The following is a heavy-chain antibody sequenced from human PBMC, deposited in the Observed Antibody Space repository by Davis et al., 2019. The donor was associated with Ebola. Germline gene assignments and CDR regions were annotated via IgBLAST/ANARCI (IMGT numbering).Heavy chain of an antibody. CDR1: GGSISSHY. D-gene: IGHD6-13*01. J-gene: IGHJ4*02. CDR3: ARVAAAGPPGFDY. V-gene: IGHV4-59*08. CDR2: IYYSGST. Sequence: PSETLSLTCTVSGGSISSHYWSWIRQPPGKGLEWIGYIYYSGSTNYNPSLKSRVTMSVDTSKNQFSLKLSSVTAADTAVYYCARVAAAGPPGFDYWGQGTLVTVSS.